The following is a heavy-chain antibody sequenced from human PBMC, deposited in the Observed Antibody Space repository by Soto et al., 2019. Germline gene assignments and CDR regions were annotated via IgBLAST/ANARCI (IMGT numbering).Heavy chain of an antibody. J-gene: IGHJ6*02. CDR2: IYPGDSDT. V-gene: IGHV5-51*01. CDR1: GYSFTSYW. Sequence: GESLKISCRGSGYSFTSYWIGWVRQMPGKGLEWMGIIYPGDSDTRYSPSFQGQVTISADKSISTAYLQWSSLKASDTAMYYCARHYCSSTSCYPVYYYYYGMDVWGQGTTVTVSS. CDR3: ARHYCSSTSCYPVYYYYYGMDV. D-gene: IGHD2-2*01.